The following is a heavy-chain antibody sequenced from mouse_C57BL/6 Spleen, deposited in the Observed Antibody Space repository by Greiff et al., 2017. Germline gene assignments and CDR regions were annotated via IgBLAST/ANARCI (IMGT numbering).Heavy chain of an antibody. Sequence: EVMLVESGGGLVKPGGSLKLSCAASGFTFSSYAMSWVRQTPEKRLEWVATISDGGSYTYYPDNVKGRFTIARDNAKNNLYLQMSHLKSEDTAMYYCARDAYSTYTGEYYFDDWGQGTTLTVSS. D-gene: IGHD2-5*01. CDR1: GFTFSSYA. CDR2: ISDGGSYT. CDR3: ARDAYSTYTGEYYFDD. V-gene: IGHV5-4*01. J-gene: IGHJ2*01.